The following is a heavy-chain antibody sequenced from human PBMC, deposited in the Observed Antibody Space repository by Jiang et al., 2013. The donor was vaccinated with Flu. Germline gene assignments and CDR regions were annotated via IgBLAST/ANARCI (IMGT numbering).Heavy chain of an antibody. CDR2: IFSDNST. CDR1: GFSVSSNY. Sequence: VQLVESGGGLIQPGGSLRLSCAASGFSVSSNYMSWVRQAPGKGLEWVSVIFSDNSTYYVDSVKGRFTISRHNSKNTLHLQMNSLRGEDTAVYYCASNGGYSYGYQNDYWGQGTLVTVS. J-gene: IGHJ4*02. D-gene: IGHD5-18*01. V-gene: IGHV3-53*04. CDR3: ASNGGYSYGYQNDY.